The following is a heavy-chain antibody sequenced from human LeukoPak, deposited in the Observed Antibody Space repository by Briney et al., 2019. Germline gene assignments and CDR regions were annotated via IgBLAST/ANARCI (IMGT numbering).Heavy chain of an antibody. CDR3: ARWGAAVGSYYMDV. D-gene: IGHD6-13*01. CDR1: GGSISDYY. J-gene: IGHJ6*03. V-gene: IGHV4-59*01. CDR2: IYYGGGT. Sequence: SETLSLTCTVSGGSISDYYWTWIRQPPGKGLEWIGYIYYGGGTNYNPSVKSRVTISVDTSKNQFSLKLSSVTAADTAVYYCARWGAAVGSYYMDVWGKGTTVTVSS.